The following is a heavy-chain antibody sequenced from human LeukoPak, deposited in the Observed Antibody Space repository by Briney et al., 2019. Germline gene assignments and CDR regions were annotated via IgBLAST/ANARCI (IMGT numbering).Heavy chain of an antibody. CDR2: IRSKAYGGTT. V-gene: IGHV3-49*03. D-gene: IGHD5-18*01. CDR1: GFTFGDYA. J-gene: IGHJ4*02. CDR3: TRDKQLWLMAFDY. Sequence: PGGSLRLSCTASGFTFGDYAMSWFRQAPGKGLECVGFIRSKAYGGTTEYAASVKGRFTISRDDSKSIAYLQMNSLKTEDTAVYYCTRDKQLWLMAFDYWGQGTLVTVSS.